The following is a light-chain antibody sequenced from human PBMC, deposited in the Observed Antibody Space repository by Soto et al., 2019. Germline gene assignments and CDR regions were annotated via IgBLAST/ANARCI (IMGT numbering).Light chain of an antibody. CDR3: QLAYIIPFT. CDR1: QGINSW. J-gene: IGKJ4*01. Sequence: DIQMTQSPSSVSASVGDRVTITCRASQGINSWLAWYQQKPGKAPKLLISAASSLQSGVPSRFSGIGSGTDFTLTISSLQPEDFATYYCQLAYIIPFTFGGGTKVEIK. CDR2: AAS. V-gene: IGKV1D-12*01.